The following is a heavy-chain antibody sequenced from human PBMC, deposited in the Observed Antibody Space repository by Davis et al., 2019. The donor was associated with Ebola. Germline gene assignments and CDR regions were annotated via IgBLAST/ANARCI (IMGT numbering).Heavy chain of an antibody. V-gene: IGHV1-18*01. CDR3: ASSYSSVLPNV. D-gene: IGHD6-19*01. J-gene: IGHJ6*02. CDR1: GYTFTSYG. CDR2: ISAYNGNT. Sequence: AASVKVSCKASGYTFTSYGISWVRQAPGQGLEWMGWISAYNGNTNYAQKLQGRVTMTTDTSTSTAYMELSSLRSEDTAVYYCASSYSSVLPNVWGQGTTVTVSS.